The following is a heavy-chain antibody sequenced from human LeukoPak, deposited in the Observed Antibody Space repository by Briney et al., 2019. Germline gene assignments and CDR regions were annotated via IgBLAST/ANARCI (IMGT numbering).Heavy chain of an antibody. V-gene: IGHV1-69*04. CDR3: ARASGSYYYFDY. CDR1: GGTFSSYA. CDR2: IIPILGIA. Sequence: ASVKVSCKASGGTFSSYAISWVRQAPGQGLERMGRIIPILGIANYAQKFQGRVTITADKSTSTAYMELSSLRSEDTAVYHCARASGSYYYFDYRGQGTLVTVSS. D-gene: IGHD1-26*01. J-gene: IGHJ4*02.